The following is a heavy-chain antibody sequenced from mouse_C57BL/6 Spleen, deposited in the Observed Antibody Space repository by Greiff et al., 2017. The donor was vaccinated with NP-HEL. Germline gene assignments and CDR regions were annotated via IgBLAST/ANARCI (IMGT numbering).Heavy chain of an antibody. V-gene: IGHV1-82*01. J-gene: IGHJ4*01. CDR1: GYAFSSSW. D-gene: IGHD2-1*01. Sequence: QVQLQQSGPELVKPGASVKISCKASGYAFSSSWMNWVKQRPGKGLEWIGRIYPGDGDTNYNGKFKGKATLTADKSSSTAYMQLSSLTSEDSAVYFCYGNYVDYYAMDYWGQGTSVTVSS. CDR3: YGNYVDYYAMDY. CDR2: IYPGDGDT.